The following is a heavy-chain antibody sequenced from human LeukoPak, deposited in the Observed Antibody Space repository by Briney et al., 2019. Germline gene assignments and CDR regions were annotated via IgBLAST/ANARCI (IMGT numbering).Heavy chain of an antibody. Sequence: PSETLSLTCTVSGGSISSSSYYWGWIRQPPGKGLEWIGSIYYSGSTYYNPSLKSRVTISVDTSKNQFSLKLSSVTAADTAVYYCARDSVVLMVYEDAFDIWGQGTMVTVSS. CDR1: GGSISSSSYY. CDR3: ARDSVVLMVYEDAFDI. V-gene: IGHV4-39*07. J-gene: IGHJ3*02. CDR2: IYYSGST. D-gene: IGHD2-8*01.